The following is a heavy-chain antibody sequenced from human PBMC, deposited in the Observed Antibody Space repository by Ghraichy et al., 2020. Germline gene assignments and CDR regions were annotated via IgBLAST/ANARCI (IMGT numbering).Heavy chain of an antibody. Sequence: SETLSLTCTVSGDSINSYYWTWIRQPPGKGLEWIGYMYYSGSTSYNPSLRTRVTISVDTSKNQFSLKLTSVTAADTAVYYCARESISSAAYDYWGQGTLVTVSS. CDR3: ARESISSAAYDY. V-gene: IGHV4-59*01. D-gene: IGHD2-2*01. CDR1: GDSINSYY. J-gene: IGHJ4*02. CDR2: MYYSGST.